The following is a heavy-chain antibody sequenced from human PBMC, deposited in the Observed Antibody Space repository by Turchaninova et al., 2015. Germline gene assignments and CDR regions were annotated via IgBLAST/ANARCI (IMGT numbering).Heavy chain of an antibody. CDR3: ARGDHYYDRSGYINAEYFQH. J-gene: IGHJ1*01. V-gene: IGHV1-69*12. CDR2: IIPMFPTA. Sequence: QVQLVQSGAEVKKPGSSVTVSCKASGETFTNYAINWVRQTTGHGFEWMGGIIPMFPTAYHAQKFQGGGKITADESTSTAYMELSSLRSVDTAVYYCARGDHYYDRSGYINAEYFQHWGQGTLVTVSS. D-gene: IGHD3-22*01. CDR1: GETFTNYA.